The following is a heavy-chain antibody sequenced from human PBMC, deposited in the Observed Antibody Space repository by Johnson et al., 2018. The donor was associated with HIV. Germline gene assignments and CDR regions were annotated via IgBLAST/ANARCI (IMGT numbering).Heavy chain of an antibody. CDR3: AKCRGLGARGAFDI. CDR2: ISYDGSEK. J-gene: IGHJ3*02. CDR1: GFTFSSYA. D-gene: IGHD5-12*01. V-gene: IGHV3-30*04. Sequence: QVQLVESGGGVVQPGRSLRLSCAASGFTFSSYAMHWVRQAPGKGLEWVAVISYDGSEKLFADSVKGRFTISRDNSKNTLYLQMSSLRAEDTAVYYCAKCRGLGARGAFDIWGQGTMVTVSS.